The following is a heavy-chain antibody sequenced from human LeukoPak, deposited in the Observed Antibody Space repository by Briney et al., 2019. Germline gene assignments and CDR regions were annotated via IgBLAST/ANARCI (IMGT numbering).Heavy chain of an antibody. Sequence: GGSLRLSCAASGFTFSSYSMNWVRQAPGKGLEWVSSISSSSSYIYYADSVKGRFTISRDNAKNSLYLQMNSLRAEDTAVYYCASFDTGTTALDYWGQGTLVTVSS. CDR2: ISSSSSYI. V-gene: IGHV3-21*01. CDR1: GFTFSSYS. CDR3: ASFDTGTTALDY. J-gene: IGHJ4*02. D-gene: IGHD1-7*01.